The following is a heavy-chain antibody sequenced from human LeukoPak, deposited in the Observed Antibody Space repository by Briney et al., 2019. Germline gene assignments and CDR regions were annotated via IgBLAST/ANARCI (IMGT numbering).Heavy chain of an antibody. D-gene: IGHD3-22*01. CDR1: GGSISSGGYY. CDR3: ARHRDYYDSRSAFDI. CDR2: IYHSGST. Sequence: SETLSLTCTVSGGSISSGGYYWSWIRQPPGKGLEWIGYIYHSGSTNYNPSLKSRVTISVDTSKNQFSLKLSSVTAADTAVYYCARHRDYYDSRSAFDIWGQGTMVTVSS. J-gene: IGHJ3*02. V-gene: IGHV4-61*08.